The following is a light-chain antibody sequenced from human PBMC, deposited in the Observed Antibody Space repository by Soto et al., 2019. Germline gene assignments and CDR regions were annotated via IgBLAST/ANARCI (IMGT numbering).Light chain of an antibody. V-gene: IGKV1-5*03. CDR1: QSISIW. CDR3: QQYSTYTPRT. CDR2: KAS. Sequence: DIPMTQSPSTLSASVGDRVPITCRASQSISIWLAWYQQKPGKAPKILIYKASSLESGVPSRFSGSGSGTEFTLTISSLQPDDFATYYCQQYSTYTPRTFGQGTKVDIK. J-gene: IGKJ1*01.